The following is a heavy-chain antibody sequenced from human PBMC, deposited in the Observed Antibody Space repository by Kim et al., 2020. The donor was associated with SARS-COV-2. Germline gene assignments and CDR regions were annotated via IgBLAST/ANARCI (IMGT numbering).Heavy chain of an antibody. Sequence: GGSLRLSCAASGFTFSSYAMSWVRQAPGKGLEWVSAISGSGGSTYYTDSVKGRFTISRDNSKNTLYLQMNSLRAEDTAVYYCAKGPYYDILTGYYYYYGMDVWGQGTTVTVSS. CDR2: ISGSGGST. CDR1: GFTFSSYA. V-gene: IGHV3-23*01. J-gene: IGHJ6*02. D-gene: IGHD3-9*01. CDR3: AKGPYYDILTGYYYYYGMDV.